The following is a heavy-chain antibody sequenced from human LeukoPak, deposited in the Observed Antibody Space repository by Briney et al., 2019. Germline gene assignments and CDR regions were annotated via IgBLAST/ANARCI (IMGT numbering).Heavy chain of an antibody. CDR2: IWYDGSNE. V-gene: IGHV3-30*02. J-gene: IGHJ4*02. Sequence: GGSLRLSCAASGFTFSSYGMHWVRQAPGKGLEWVAVIWYDGSNEYYADSVKGRFTISRDNSKNTLYLQMNSLRAEDTAVYYCAKAPSSGPKGYFDYWGQGTLVTVSS. CDR1: GFTFSSYG. D-gene: IGHD1-1*01. CDR3: AKAPSSGPKGYFDY.